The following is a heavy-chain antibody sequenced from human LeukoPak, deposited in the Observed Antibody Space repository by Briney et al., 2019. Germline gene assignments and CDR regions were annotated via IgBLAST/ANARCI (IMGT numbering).Heavy chain of an antibody. CDR2: VNSDGSST. D-gene: IGHD1-7*01. CDR1: GFTSSTYW. V-gene: IGHV3-74*01. J-gene: IGHJ4*02. CDR3: ARGNYILDY. Sequence: GGSLRLSCAASGFTSSTYWMHWVRQAPGKGLVWVSRVNSDGSSTSYADSVKGRFTISRDNTKNTLYLQMNSLRAEDTAVYYCARGNYILDYWGQGTLVTVSS.